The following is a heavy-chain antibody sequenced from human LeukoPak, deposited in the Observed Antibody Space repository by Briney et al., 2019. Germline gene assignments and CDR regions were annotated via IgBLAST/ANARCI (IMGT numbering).Heavy chain of an antibody. Sequence: GGSLRLSCAASAFPFSTYGMHWVRQAPGRGREWVAAIWYDGNNKYYGDSVKGRFTISRDNSKSTLFLQMSGLRAEDTALYYCASDHGAYWGQGTLVTVSS. CDR1: AFPFSTYG. CDR2: IWYDGNNK. V-gene: IGHV3-33*01. J-gene: IGHJ4*02. D-gene: IGHD1-26*01. CDR3: ASDHGAY.